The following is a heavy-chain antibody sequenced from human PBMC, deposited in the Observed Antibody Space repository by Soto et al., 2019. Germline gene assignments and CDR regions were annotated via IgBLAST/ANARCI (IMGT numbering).Heavy chain of an antibody. CDR1: GFTFSSYG. J-gene: IGHJ4*02. CDR2: VWNDGNTK. V-gene: IGHV3-33*01. D-gene: IGHD3-16*02. Sequence: QVYLVESGGGVVQPGGSLRLSCAASGFTFSSYGMHWVRQAAGKGPEWVAVVWNDGNTKYYADSVKGRFTISRDNSKNTVYLQMNNLRAEDTAVYYCARDKGFYDRVWGSYRSAFDYWGRGTLVAVSS. CDR3: ARDKGFYDRVWGSYRSAFDY.